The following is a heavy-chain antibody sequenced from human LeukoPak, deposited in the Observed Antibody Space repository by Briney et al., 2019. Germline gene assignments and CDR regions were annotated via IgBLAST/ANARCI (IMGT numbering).Heavy chain of an antibody. Sequence: SVKVSCKAAGATFSSYAISWVRQTPGQGLEWMGRIIPIFGTANYAQKFQGRVTITTDESTSTAYMELSSLRSEDTAVYYCASARRDGYNRVDYWGQGTLVTVSS. D-gene: IGHD5-24*01. J-gene: IGHJ4*02. CDR3: ASARRDGYNRVDY. CDR2: IIPIFGTA. CDR1: GATFSSYA. V-gene: IGHV1-69*05.